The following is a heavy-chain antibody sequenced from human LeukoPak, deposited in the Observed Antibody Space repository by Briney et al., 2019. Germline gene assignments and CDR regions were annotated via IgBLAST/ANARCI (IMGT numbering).Heavy chain of an antibody. J-gene: IGHJ3*02. Sequence: SQTLSLTCTVSGGSISRGGYYWSWIRQHPGKGLEWIAYIYYTGSTYYHPSLKSRLTISVDTSKNHFSLRLSSMTAADTAVYYCARVPSVIDAFDIWGQGTMVTVSS. D-gene: IGHD2-21*01. CDR1: GGSISRGGYY. V-gene: IGHV4-31*03. CDR2: IYYTGST. CDR3: ARVPSVIDAFDI.